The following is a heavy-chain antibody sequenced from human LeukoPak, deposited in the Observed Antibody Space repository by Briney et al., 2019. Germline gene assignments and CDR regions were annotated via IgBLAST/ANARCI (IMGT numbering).Heavy chain of an antibody. CDR3: ARDEIARGSGSFLGH. J-gene: IGHJ4*02. Sequence: GGSLRLSCGASGFTFNSYAMHWVRQAPGKGLEWVSLISHDGNNGYYADSVKGRFTISRDNSQNTLFLQMNSLRPEDTALYYCARDEIARGSGSFLGHWGQGTLVTVSS. CDR1: GFTFNSYA. V-gene: IGHV3-30*01. CDR2: ISHDGNNG. D-gene: IGHD1-26*01.